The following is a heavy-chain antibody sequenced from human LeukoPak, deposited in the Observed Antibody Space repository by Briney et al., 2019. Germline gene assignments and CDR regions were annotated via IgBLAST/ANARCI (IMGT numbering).Heavy chain of an antibody. CDR2: INHSGST. Sequence: SETLSLTCAVYGGSFSGYYWSWIRQPPGKGLEWIGEINHSGSTNYNPSLKTRVTISVDTSKNQFSLKLSPVTAADTAVYYCARGPGGIGPKPNYGDYVWRKWYYFDYWGQGTLVTVSS. CDR1: GGSFSGYY. D-gene: IGHD4-17*01. CDR3: ARGPGGIGPKPNYGDYVWRKWYYFDY. J-gene: IGHJ4*02. V-gene: IGHV4-34*01.